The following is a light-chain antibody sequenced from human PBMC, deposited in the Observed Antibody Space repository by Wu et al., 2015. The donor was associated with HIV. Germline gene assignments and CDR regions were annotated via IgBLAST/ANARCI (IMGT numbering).Light chain of an antibody. CDR1: QTVSSF. V-gene: IGKV3-15*01. J-gene: IGKJ2*03. CDR2: GAS. Sequence: EVVLTQSPATLSLSPGERATLSCRASQTVSSFLAWYQQKPGQAPRLLIYGASTRATGIPARFSGSGSGTEFTLTISSLQSEDFAVYYCQQYNNWPPHSFGQGTKVEIK. CDR3: QQYNNWPPHS.